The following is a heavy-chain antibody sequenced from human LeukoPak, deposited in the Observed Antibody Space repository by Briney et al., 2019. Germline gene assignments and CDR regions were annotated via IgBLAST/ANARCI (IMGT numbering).Heavy chain of an antibody. J-gene: IGHJ4*02. Sequence: GRSLRLSCAASGFTFDDYAMHWVRQAPGKGLERVSGISWNSGSIGYADSVKGRFTISRDNAKNSLYLQMSSLRAEDTALYYCARRLSTTWALDYWGQGTLVTVSS. CDR1: GFTFDDYA. V-gene: IGHV3-9*01. CDR2: ISWNSGSI. CDR3: ARRLSTTWALDY. D-gene: IGHD1-14*01.